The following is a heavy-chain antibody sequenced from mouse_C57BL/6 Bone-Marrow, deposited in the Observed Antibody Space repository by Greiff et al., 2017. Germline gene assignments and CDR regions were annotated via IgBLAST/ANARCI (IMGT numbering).Heavy chain of an antibody. CDR3: ARGYDYDYAMDY. CDR1: GYSFTDYN. CDR2: INPNYGTT. D-gene: IGHD2-4*01. Sequence: LQQSGPELVKPGASVKISCKASGYSFTDYNMNWVKPSTGKSLEWIGVINPNYGTTSYNQKFKGKATWTVDQSSSTAYMQLNSLTSEDSAVYYCARGYDYDYAMDYWGQGTSVTVSS. V-gene: IGHV1-39*01. J-gene: IGHJ4*01.